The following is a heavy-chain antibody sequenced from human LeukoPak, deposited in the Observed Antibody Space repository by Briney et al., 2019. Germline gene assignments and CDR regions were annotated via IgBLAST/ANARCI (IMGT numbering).Heavy chain of an antibody. D-gene: IGHD3-10*01. CDR3: ARTRYYYNSRSYGAPYYFDY. J-gene: IGHJ4*02. CDR1: GGSISSNSYY. V-gene: IGHV4-39*01. CDR2: IYYSGST. Sequence: SETLSLTCAVSGGSISSNSYYRGWIRQPPGKGLEWIGSIYYSGSTYYNPSLKSRVTISVDTSKNQFSLKLSSVTAADTAVYYCARTRYYYNSRSYGAPYYFDYWGQGTLVTVSS.